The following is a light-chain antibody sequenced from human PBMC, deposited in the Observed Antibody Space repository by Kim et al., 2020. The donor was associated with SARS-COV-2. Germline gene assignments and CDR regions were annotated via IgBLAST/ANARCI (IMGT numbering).Light chain of an antibody. CDR1: QSISNS. CDR3: QQSYSAPYT. V-gene: IGKV1-39*01. J-gene: IGKJ2*01. Sequence: SASVGDRVTITCRASQSISNSLNWYQQKPGKAPKLLIYAASSLQSGVPSRFSGSGSGTDFPLTISSLQPEDFATYYCQQSYSAPYTFGQGTKLEI. CDR2: AAS.